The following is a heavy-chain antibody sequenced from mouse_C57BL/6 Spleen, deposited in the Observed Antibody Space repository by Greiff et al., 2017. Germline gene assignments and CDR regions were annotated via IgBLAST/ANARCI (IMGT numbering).Heavy chain of an antibody. CDR2: ISYDGSN. V-gene: IGHV3-6*01. Sequence: EVQVVESGPGLVKPSQSLSLTCSVTGYSITSGYYWNWIRQFPGNKLEWMGYISYDGSNNYNPSPKNRISITRYTSKNQFFLKLNSVTTEYTATYYCARVSTVVPTGYFDVWGTGTTVTVSS. CDR3: ARVSTVVPTGYFDV. J-gene: IGHJ1*03. CDR1: GYSITSGYY. D-gene: IGHD1-1*01.